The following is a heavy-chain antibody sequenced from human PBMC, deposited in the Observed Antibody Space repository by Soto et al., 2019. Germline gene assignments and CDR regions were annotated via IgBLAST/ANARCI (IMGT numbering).Heavy chain of an antibody. D-gene: IGHD1-26*01. CDR1: GGTISSSNY. CDR2: IYYSGST. J-gene: IGHJ4*02. Sequence: SETLSLTCAVSGGTISSSNYWSWIRQPPGKGLEWIGYIYYSGSTNYNPSLKSRVTISVDTSKNQFSLKLSSVTAADTAVYYCARRWGAAVDYWGQGTPVTVSS. V-gene: IGHV4-59*08. CDR3: ARRWGAAVDY.